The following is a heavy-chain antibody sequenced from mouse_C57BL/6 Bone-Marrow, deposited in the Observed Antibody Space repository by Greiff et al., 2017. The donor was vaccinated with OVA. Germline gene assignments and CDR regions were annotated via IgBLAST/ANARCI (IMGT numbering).Heavy chain of an antibody. Sequence: EVQVVESGGDLVKPGGSLKLSCAASGFTFSSYGMSWVRQTPDKRLEWVATISSGGSYTYSPDSVKGRFTISRDNAKNTLYLQMSSLKSDDTAMYYCASPLLWLRRTEAWFAYWGQGTLVTVSA. CDR3: ASPLLWLRRTEAWFAY. CDR1: GFTFSSYG. J-gene: IGHJ3*01. D-gene: IGHD2-2*01. CDR2: ISSGGSYT. V-gene: IGHV5-6*01.